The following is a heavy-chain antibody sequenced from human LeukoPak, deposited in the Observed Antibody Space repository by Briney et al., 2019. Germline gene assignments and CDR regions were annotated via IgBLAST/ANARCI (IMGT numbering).Heavy chain of an antibody. CDR1: GGSFSGYY. D-gene: IGHD6-13*01. CDR2: TNHSGST. V-gene: IGHV4-34*01. J-gene: IGHJ4*02. Sequence: KPSETLSLTCAVYGGSFSGYYWSWIRQPPGKGLEWIGETNHSGSTNYNPSLKSRVTISVDTSKNQFSLKLSSVTAADTAVYYCARASRYSSSWYRVDYWGQGTLVTVSS. CDR3: ARASRYSSSWYRVDY.